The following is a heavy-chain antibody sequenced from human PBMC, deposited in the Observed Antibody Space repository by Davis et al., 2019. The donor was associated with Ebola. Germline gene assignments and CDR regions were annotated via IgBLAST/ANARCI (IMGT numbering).Heavy chain of an antibody. CDR3: ARGATGYYDFWSGPDYYYYYMDV. CDR1: GGSISSGDYY. V-gene: IGHV4-30-4*08. Sequence: PSETLSLTCTVSGGSISSGDYYWSWIRQPPGKGLEWIGYIYYSGSTYYNPSLKSRVTISVEKSKNQFSLKLSSVTAADTAVYYCARGATGYYDFWSGPDYYYYYMDVWGKGTTVTVSS. J-gene: IGHJ6*03. D-gene: IGHD3-3*01. CDR2: IYYSGST.